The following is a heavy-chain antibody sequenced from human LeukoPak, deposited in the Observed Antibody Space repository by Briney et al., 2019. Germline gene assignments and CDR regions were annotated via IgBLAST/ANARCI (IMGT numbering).Heavy chain of an antibody. CDR1: GYTFTSYD. CDR3: ATGFPRWELRANWFDP. J-gene: IGHJ5*02. CDR2: MNPNSGNT. Sequence: ASVKVSCKASGYTFTSYDINWVRQATGQGLEWMGWMNPNSGNTGYAQKFQGRVTITRNTSISTAYMELSSLRSEDTAVYYCATGFPRWELRANWFDPWGQGTLVTVSS. V-gene: IGHV1-8*03. D-gene: IGHD1-26*01.